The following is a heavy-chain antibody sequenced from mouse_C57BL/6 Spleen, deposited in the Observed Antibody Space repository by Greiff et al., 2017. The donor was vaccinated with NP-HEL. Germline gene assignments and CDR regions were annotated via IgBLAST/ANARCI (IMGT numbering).Heavy chain of an antibody. CDR3: TRQNWALFDY. Sequence: EVQLQESGGGLVQPGGSMKLSCAASGFTFSDAWMDWVRQSPEKGLEWVAEIRNKANNHATYYAESVKGRFTISRDDSKSSVYLQMNSLRAEDTGIYYCTRQNWALFDYWGQGTTLTVSS. D-gene: IGHD4-1*01. CDR2: IRNKANNHAT. J-gene: IGHJ2*01. V-gene: IGHV6-6*01. CDR1: GFTFSDAW.